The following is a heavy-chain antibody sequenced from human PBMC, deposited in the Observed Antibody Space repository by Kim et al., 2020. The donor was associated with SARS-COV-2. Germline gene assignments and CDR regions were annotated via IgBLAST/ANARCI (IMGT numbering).Heavy chain of an antibody. D-gene: IGHD6-19*01. CDR2: IKQDGSEK. J-gene: IGHJ6*02. CDR1: GFTFSSYW. V-gene: IGHV3-7*03. Sequence: GGSLRLSCAASGFTFSSYWMSWVRQAPGKGLEWVANIKQDGSEKYYVDSVKGLFTISRDNAKNSLYLQMNSLRAEDTAVYYCARDSLAVARKYYYYGIDVWGQGTTVTVSS. CDR3: ARDSLAVARKYYYYGIDV.